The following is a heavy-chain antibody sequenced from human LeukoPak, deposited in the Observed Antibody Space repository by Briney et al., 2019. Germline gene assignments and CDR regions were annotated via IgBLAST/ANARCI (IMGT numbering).Heavy chain of an antibody. D-gene: IGHD3-10*01. V-gene: IGHV1-2*02. CDR1: GYTFTSYG. CDR3: ARDRFTMVRGVISDY. J-gene: IGHJ4*02. Sequence: ASVKVSCKASGYTFTSYGISWVRQAPGQGLEWMGWINPNSGGTNYAQKFQGRVTMTRDTSISTAYMELSRLRSDDTAVYYCARDRFTMVRGVISDYWGQGTLVTVSS. CDR2: INPNSGGT.